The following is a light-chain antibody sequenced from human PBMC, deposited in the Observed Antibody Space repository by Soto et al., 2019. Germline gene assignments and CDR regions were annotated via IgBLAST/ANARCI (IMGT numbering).Light chain of an antibody. Sequence: EIVLTQSPGTLSLSPGERATLSCRASQSVSSSYLAWYQQKPGQAPRLLIYGASSRATGIPDRFSGSGSGTDFTLTISRLEPEDFATYYCQQSSSVPRTFGQGTRVDLK. J-gene: IGKJ1*01. CDR3: QQSSSVPRT. V-gene: IGKV3-20*01. CDR2: GAS. CDR1: QSVSSSY.